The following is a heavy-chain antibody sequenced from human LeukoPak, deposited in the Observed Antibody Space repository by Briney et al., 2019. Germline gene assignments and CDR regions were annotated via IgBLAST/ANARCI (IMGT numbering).Heavy chain of an antibody. Sequence: ASVKVSCKASGYTFTSYGISWVRQAPGQGLEWMGWINAGNGNTKYSQKFQGRVTITRDTSASTAYMELSSLRSEDTAVYYCARDDTREGSGWYYWGQGTLVTVSS. D-gene: IGHD6-19*01. V-gene: IGHV1-3*01. CDR1: GYTFTSYG. CDR3: ARDDTREGSGWYY. CDR2: INAGNGNT. J-gene: IGHJ4*02.